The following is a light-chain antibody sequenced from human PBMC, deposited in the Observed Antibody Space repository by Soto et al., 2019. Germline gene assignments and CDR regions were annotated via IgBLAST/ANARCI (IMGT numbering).Light chain of an antibody. J-gene: IGKJ4*01. CDR2: WAS. Sequence: DIVMTQSPDSLAVSLGERATINCKSSQSVLYRSNNNNYLAWYQQKPGQPPKLLIYWASTRESGVPDRFSGSGSVTDFTLTIPSLPAEDVAVYYCQQYYNTPLTFGGGTKVEIK. V-gene: IGKV4-1*01. CDR3: QQYYNTPLT. CDR1: QSVLYRSNNNNY.